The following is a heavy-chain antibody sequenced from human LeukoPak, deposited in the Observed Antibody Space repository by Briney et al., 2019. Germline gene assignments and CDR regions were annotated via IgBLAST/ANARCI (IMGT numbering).Heavy chain of an antibody. D-gene: IGHD3-10*01. J-gene: IGHJ3*02. CDR3: ARDYLVGGYYGSGPDI. CDR1: GFTFSGYA. CDR2: ISYDGSNK. Sequence: GGSLRLSCAASGFTFSGYAMHWVRQTPGKGLEWVAVISYDGSNKYYADSVKGRFTISRDNSKNTLYLQMNSLRAEDTAVYYCARDYLVGGYYGSGPDIWGQGTMVTVSS. V-gene: IGHV3-30*04.